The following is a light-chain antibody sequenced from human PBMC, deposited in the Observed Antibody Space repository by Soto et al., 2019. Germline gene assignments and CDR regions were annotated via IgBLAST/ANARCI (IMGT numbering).Light chain of an antibody. Sequence: QSALTQPASVSGSPGQSITISCTGTSSDVGGYNYVSWYQQHPGKAPKLMIYEVSNRPSGVSNRFSGSKSGNTASLTISGLQDEDEADYYCSSYTRSNTVVFGGGTKLTVL. CDR1: SSDVGGYNY. CDR2: EVS. CDR3: SSYTRSNTVV. J-gene: IGLJ3*02. V-gene: IGLV2-14*01.